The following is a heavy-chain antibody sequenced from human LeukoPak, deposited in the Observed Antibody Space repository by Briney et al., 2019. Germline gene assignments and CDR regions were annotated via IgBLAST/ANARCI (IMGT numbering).Heavy chain of an antibody. V-gene: IGHV3-33*01. D-gene: IGHD4-17*01. CDR2: IWSDGTNT. Sequence: GGSLRLSCAASGFVFSYHGMHWVRQAPGKGLEWVAAIWSDGTNTNYAGSVKGRFTISRDISKNTLYLQLNSLRAEDTAVYYCARDPARSFDTWGQGTMVTVSS. CDR3: ARDPARSFDT. J-gene: IGHJ3*02. CDR1: GFVFSYHG.